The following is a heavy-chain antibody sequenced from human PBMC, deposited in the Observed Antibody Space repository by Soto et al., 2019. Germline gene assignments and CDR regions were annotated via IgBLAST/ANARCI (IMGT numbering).Heavy chain of an antibody. J-gene: IGHJ5*02. Sequence: NPSETLSLTCTVSGGSISSGGYYWSWIRQHPGKGLEWIGYIYYSGITDYNPSLKSRVTISVDTSKSQFSLKLSSVTAADTAVYYCARGGGVYYLDPWGPGTLVTISS. CDR1: GGSISSGGYY. CDR2: IYYSGIT. CDR3: ARGGGVYYLDP. V-gene: IGHV4-61*08. D-gene: IGHD2-8*02.